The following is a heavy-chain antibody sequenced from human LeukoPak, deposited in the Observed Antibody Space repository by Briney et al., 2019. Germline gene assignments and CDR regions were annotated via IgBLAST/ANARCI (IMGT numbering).Heavy chain of an antibody. Sequence: GGSLRLSCATSGLIFSGTWMTWVRQAPGKGLECVANIKPDGSQKYYLDSVKGRFTVSRDNAKNSLYLQMNSLRVEDTAIYFCASDLSGAGGWGQGTLVTVSS. CDR1: GLIFSGTW. CDR2: IKPDGSQK. J-gene: IGHJ4*02. D-gene: IGHD3-9*01. CDR3: ASDLSGAGG. V-gene: IGHV3-7*01.